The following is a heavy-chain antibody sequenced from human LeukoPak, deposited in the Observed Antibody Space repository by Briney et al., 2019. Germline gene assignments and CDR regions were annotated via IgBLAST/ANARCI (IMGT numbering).Heavy chain of an antibody. CDR3: ARDLHDASAVVITRSDH. J-gene: IGHJ4*02. V-gene: IGHV6-1*01. D-gene: IGHD3-22*01. Sequence: SQTLSLTCAISGDSVSSSSAAWTWIRQSPSRGLEWLGRTYYRSKWYNDYAVSVKSRITISPDTSKNQFSLQLNSVTPEDTAVYYCARDLHDASAVVITRSDHWGQGTLVTVSS. CDR1: GDSVSSSSAA. CDR2: TYYRSKWYN.